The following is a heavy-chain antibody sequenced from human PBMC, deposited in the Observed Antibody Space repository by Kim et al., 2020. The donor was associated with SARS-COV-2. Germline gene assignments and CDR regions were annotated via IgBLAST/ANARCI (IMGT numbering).Heavy chain of an antibody. J-gene: IGHJ6*02. CDR3: ARDPRYCSSTSCYDGMDV. CDR1: GFTFSSYG. V-gene: IGHV3-33*01. D-gene: IGHD2-2*01. CDR2: IWYDGSNK. Sequence: GGSLRLSCAASGFTFSSYGMHWVRQAPGKGLEWVAVIWYDGSNKYYADSVKVRFTISRDNSKNTLYLQMNSLRAEDTAVYYCARDPRYCSSTSCYDGMDVWGQGTTVTVSS.